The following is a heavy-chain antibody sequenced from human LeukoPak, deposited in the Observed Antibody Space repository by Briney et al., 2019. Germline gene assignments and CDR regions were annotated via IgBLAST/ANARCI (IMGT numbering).Heavy chain of an antibody. Sequence: SETLSLTCTVSGGSISSYYWSWIRQPPGKGLEWIGYIYYSGSTNYNPSLKSRVTISVDTSKNQFSLKLSSVTAADTAVYYCARGPQIDPTPWGSDPWGQGTLVTVSS. D-gene: IGHD7-27*01. CDR3: ARGPQIDPTPWGSDP. CDR2: IYYSGST. CDR1: GGSISSYY. J-gene: IGHJ5*02. V-gene: IGHV4-59*12.